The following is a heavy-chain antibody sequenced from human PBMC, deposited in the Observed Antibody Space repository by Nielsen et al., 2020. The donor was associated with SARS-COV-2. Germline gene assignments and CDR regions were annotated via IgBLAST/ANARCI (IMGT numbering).Heavy chain of an antibody. CDR1: EFTFSKYG. CDR3: ARGDADNWLDP. J-gene: IGHJ5*02. Sequence: GESLKISCVASEFTFSKYGMNWVRQAPGRGLEWVSSISSFSEYIYYADSVEGRFTISRDNAENSLYLQMNSLRVEDTAVYYCARGDADNWLDPWGQGTLVTVSS. V-gene: IGHV3-21*01. CDR2: ISSFSEYI.